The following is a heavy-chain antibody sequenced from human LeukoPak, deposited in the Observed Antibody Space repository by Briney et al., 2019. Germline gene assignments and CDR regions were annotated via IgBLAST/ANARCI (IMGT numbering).Heavy chain of an antibody. D-gene: IGHD1-1*01. J-gene: IGHJ6*03. CDR3: ARYLEATETTWHYMDV. V-gene: IGHV3-20*04. CDR2: INWNGGST. CDR1: GFTFDDHG. Sequence: GGSLRLSCAASGFTFDDHGMTWVRQVPGKGLEWVSGINWNGGSTDYADSVKGRFTVSRDNAKNSLNLQMNSLRVEDTGLYYCARYLEATETTWHYMDVWGKGTTVIVSS.